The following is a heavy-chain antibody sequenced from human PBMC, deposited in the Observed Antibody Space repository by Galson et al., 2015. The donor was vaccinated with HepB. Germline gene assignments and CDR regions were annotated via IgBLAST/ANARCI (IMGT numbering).Heavy chain of an antibody. CDR2: ISGSGGST. D-gene: IGHD5-18*01. V-gene: IGHV3-23*01. J-gene: IGHJ6*02. Sequence: SLRLSCAASGFTFSSYAMSWVRQAPGKGLEWVSAISGSGGSTYYADSVEGQFTISRNNSKNTLYLQMNSLRAEDTAVYYCAKGYSYGSPYGMDVWGQGTTVTVSS. CDR1: GFTFSSYA. CDR3: AKGYSYGSPYGMDV.